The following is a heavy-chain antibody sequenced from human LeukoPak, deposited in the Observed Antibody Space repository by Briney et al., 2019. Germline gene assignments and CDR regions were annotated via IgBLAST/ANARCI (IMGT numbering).Heavy chain of an antibody. Sequence: GGSLRLSCAASGFTFSSYDMHWVRQATGKGLEWVSAIGTAGDTYYPGSVKGRFTISRDNSKNTVDLQMNSLRADDTAVYYCAKGGYSSGWRNYFDYLGQGTLVTVSS. CDR3: AKGGYSSGWRNYFDY. D-gene: IGHD6-25*01. CDR1: GFTFSSYD. CDR2: IGTAGDT. V-gene: IGHV3-13*01. J-gene: IGHJ4*02.